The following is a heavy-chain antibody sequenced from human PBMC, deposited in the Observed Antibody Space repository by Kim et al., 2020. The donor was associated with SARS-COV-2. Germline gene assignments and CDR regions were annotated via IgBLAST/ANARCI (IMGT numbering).Heavy chain of an antibody. CDR2: ICYSGST. D-gene: IGHD1-26*01. CDR3: ASQSYGHPLSY. Sequence: SETLSLTCTVSGCSISSYYWSWIRQPPGKGLEWIGYICYSGSTNSNPSLKSRVTISVDTSKNQFSLKLSSVTAADTAVYYCASQSYGHPLSYWGQGPL. CDR1: GCSISSYY. V-gene: IGHV4-59*08. J-gene: IGHJ4*02.